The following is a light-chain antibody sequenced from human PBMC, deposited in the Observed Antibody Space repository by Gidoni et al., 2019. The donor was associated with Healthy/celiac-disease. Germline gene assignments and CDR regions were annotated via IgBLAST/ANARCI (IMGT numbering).Light chain of an antibody. Sequence: EIVLTQSPATLSLSPGERATLSCRASQSVSSHLAWSQQKPGQAPRLLIYDASTRTTVIPTRFSGSGSGTDFTLTISSLEPEDFAVYYCQQRSNWPPWTFGQGTKVEIK. V-gene: IGKV3-11*01. CDR2: DAS. CDR3: QQRSNWPPWT. CDR1: QSVSSH. J-gene: IGKJ1*01.